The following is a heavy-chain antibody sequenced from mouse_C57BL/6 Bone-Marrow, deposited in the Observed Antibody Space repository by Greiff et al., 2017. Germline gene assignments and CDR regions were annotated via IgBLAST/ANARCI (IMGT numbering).Heavy chain of an antibody. Sequence: VQLQQSGAELVRPGSSVKLSCKASGYTFTSYWMHWVKQRPIQGLEWIGNIDPSDSETHYNKKFKDKATLTVDKSSSTAYMQLSSLTSEDSAVYYCARLGGTAQATTWFAYWGQGTLVTVSA. J-gene: IGHJ3*01. D-gene: IGHD3-2*02. CDR3: ARLGGTAQATTWFAY. V-gene: IGHV1-52*01. CDR1: GYTFTSYW. CDR2: IDPSDSET.